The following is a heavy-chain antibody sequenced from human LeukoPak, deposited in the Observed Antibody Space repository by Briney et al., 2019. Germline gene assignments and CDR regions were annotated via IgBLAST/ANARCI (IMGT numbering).Heavy chain of an antibody. V-gene: IGHV1-18*01. CDR1: GGTFSSYA. J-gene: IGHJ6*02. D-gene: IGHD3-3*01. CDR2: ISAYIGNT. CDR3: ARSGLRFLDPYGMDV. Sequence: GASVKVSCKASGGTFSSYAISWVRQAPGQGLEWMGWISAYIGNTNYAQKLQGRDTMTTDTSTSTAYMELRSLRSDDTAVYYCARSGLRFLDPYGMDVWGQGTTVTVSS.